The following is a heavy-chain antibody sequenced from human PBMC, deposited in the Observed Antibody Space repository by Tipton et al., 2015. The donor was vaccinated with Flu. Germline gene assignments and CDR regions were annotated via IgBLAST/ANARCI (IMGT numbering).Heavy chain of an antibody. CDR1: GGSISGYY. V-gene: IGHV4-59*01. J-gene: IGHJ5*02. D-gene: IGHD2/OR15-2a*01. Sequence: LTCTVSGGSISGYYWSWIRQPPGKRLEWMGHIHDSGSANYSPSLKSRVTMSVDSPKNQFSLRLTSVTAADTAVYYCARSGDFYLNWFGPWGQGTLVTVSS. CDR3: ARSGDFYLNWFGP. CDR2: IHDSGSA.